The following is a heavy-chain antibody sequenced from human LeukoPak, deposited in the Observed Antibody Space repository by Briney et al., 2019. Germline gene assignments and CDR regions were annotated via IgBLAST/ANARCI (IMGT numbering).Heavy chain of an antibody. CDR2: INHSGST. D-gene: IGHD5-18*01. CDR3: ARLKGRQLWLSPYYYYYGMDV. J-gene: IGHJ6*02. V-gene: IGHV4-34*01. Sequence: SETLSLTCAVYGGSFSGYYWSWIRQPPGKGLEWIGEINHSGSTNYNPSLKSRVTISVDTSKNQFSLKLSSVTAADTAVYYCARLKGRQLWLSPYYYYYGMDVSGQGTTVTVFS. CDR1: GGSFSGYY.